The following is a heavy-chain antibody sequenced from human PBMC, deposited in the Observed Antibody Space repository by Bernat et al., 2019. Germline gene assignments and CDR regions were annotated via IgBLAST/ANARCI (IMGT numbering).Heavy chain of an antibody. Sequence: QVQLQESGPGLVRPSQTLSLTCAVSGGSVNSGCFYWSWIRQPPGKALVWIVYIYYSGSTYYNPSLKSRAALSVDTSKNQFTLKLTSVTAAVTAVYFCARAHGAGYFDYWGQGTPVTVSS. V-gene: IGHV4-30-4*01. CDR2: IYYSGST. CDR3: ARAHGAGYFDY. J-gene: IGHJ4*02. D-gene: IGHD1-26*01. CDR1: GGSVNSGCFY.